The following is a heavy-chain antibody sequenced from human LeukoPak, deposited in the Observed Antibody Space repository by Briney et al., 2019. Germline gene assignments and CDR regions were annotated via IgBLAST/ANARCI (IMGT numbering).Heavy chain of an antibody. CDR1: AGSISSHY. J-gene: IGHJ5*02. CDR3: AREGSSGYYPNWFDP. Sequence: SETLSLTCTVSAGSISSHYWSWVRQPPGKGLEWLGYMYHSGSTNYNPSLKSRVTISVDTSKNQFSLKLTSVTAADTAVYYCAREGSSGYYPNWFDPWGQGTLVTVSS. V-gene: IGHV4-59*11. D-gene: IGHD3-22*01. CDR2: MYHSGST.